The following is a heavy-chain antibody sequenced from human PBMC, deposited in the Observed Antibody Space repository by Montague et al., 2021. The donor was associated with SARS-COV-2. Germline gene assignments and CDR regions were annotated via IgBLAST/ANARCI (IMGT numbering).Heavy chain of an antibody. V-gene: IGHV4-59*13. CDR1: GDSIRSYH. CDR3: TRDRGIAAADNYYYGMDV. D-gene: IGHD6-13*01. J-gene: IGHJ6*02. CDR2: ISDSGRT. Sequence: SDCLSLTCTVSGDSIRSYHWTWIRQPPGKGLEWIGRISDSGRTIYNPSLKSRVTISVDTSKNQFFLNLRSMVAADTAIYYCTRDRGIAAADNYYYGMDVWGPGTTVTGSS.